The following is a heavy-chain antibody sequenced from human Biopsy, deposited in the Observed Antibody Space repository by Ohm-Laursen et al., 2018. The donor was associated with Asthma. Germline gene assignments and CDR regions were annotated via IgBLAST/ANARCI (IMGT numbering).Heavy chain of an antibody. Sequence: GSLRLSCSASGFTFGDHCMSWVRQVPGQGLEWVANIKHDGREKNHVDSLKGRFTISRDNAKNLLFLQMNSLRAEDTAVYYCARTFHFWSPYHAEHYQLWGQGTLVTVSS. CDR1: GFTFGDHC. J-gene: IGHJ1*01. V-gene: IGHV3-7*01. CDR2: IKHDGREK. D-gene: IGHD3-3*01. CDR3: ARTFHFWSPYHAEHYQL.